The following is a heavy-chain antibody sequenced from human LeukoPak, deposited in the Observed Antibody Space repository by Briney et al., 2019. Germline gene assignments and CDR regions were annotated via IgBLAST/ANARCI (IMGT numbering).Heavy chain of an antibody. J-gene: IGHJ4*02. D-gene: IGHD3-9*01. Sequence: GGSLRLSRTASGFTFSSYSMNWVRQAPGKGLEWVSPIRSSGSDIYYADSMKGRFTVSRDNARNSPYLQMNGLRADDTAVYYCTRAFYDLLVGYPGYFDHWGQGTLVTVSS. V-gene: IGHV3-21*01. CDR2: IRSSGSDI. CDR1: GFTFSSYS. CDR3: TRAFYDLLVGYPGYFDH.